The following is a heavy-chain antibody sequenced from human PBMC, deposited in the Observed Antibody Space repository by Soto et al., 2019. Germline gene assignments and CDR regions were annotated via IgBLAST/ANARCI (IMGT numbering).Heavy chain of an antibody. CDR1: GLTFPSHA. Sequence: QLLQSGGDLVQPGGSLRLSCAVSGLTFPSHALTWARQAPGKGLEWVSTISESGDRTFYADSVKDRFTISRDNSKYTLFLHLSSLTVEDSAVYYCVPGSSGGGGEDYWGQGSLVTVSS. CDR2: ISESGDRT. V-gene: IGHV3-23*01. CDR3: VPGSSGGGGEDY. D-gene: IGHD3-10*01. J-gene: IGHJ4*02.